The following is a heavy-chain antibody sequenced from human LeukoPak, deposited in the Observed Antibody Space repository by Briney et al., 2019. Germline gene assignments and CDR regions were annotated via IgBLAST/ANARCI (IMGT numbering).Heavy chain of an antibody. Sequence: SETLSLTCAVYGGSFSGYYWSWIRQPPGKGLEWIGEINHSGSTNYNPSLKSRVTISVDTSKNQFSLKLSSVTAADTAVYYCARHEANGSGSYPGWFDPWGQGTLVTVSS. V-gene: IGHV4-34*01. CDR3: ARHEANGSGSYPGWFDP. J-gene: IGHJ5*02. D-gene: IGHD3-10*01. CDR2: INHSGST. CDR1: GGSFSGYY.